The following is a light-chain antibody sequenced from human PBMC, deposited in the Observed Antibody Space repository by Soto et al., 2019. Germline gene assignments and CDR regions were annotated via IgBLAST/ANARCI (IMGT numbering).Light chain of an antibody. CDR2: EVN. CDR1: SSDVGGYNY. J-gene: IGLJ1*01. V-gene: IGLV2-8*01. CDR3: SSYGGDNNVV. Sequence: QSALTQPPSASGSPGQSVTISCTGTSSDVGGYNYVSWFQQHPGKAPKLIIHEVNQRPAGVPDRFSGSKSGNTASLTVSGLQAEDEGTYYCSSYGGDNNVVFGPGTQLTVL.